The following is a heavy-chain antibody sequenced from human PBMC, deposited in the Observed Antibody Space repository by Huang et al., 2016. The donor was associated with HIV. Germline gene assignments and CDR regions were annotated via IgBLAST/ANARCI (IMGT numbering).Heavy chain of an antibody. Sequence: QLHLVQSGAEVKKPGASVKVSCQASGYSFTGYYMHWVRQAPGQGLEWMGWINTKSGGTKYAQKVQGRVTMTRDTSVNTAYMEVTELKSDDTAVYYCARAPPDVWGQGTTVTVSS. CDR1: GYSFTGYY. J-gene: IGHJ6*02. V-gene: IGHV1-2*02. CDR3: ARAPPDV. CDR2: INTKSGGT.